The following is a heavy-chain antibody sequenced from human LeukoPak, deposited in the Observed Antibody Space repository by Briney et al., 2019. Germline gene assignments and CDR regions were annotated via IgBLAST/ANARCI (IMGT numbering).Heavy chain of an antibody. CDR3: AKNGYNSYGMDV. Sequence: PGGSLRLSCAASGLTLSDHYMDWVRQAPGKGLEWVAVISYDGSNKYYADSVKGRFTISRDNSKNTLYLQMNSLRAEDTAVYYCAKNGYNSYGMDVWGQGTTVTVSS. D-gene: IGHD2-8*01. J-gene: IGHJ6*02. V-gene: IGHV3-30*18. CDR2: ISYDGSNK. CDR1: GLTLSDHY.